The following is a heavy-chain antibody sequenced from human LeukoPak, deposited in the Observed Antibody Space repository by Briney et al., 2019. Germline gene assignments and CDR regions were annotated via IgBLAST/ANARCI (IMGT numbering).Heavy chain of an antibody. J-gene: IGHJ4*01. V-gene: IGHV3-15*01. CDR2: INSKTDCGTT. CDR1: GLTFSNAW. D-gene: IGHD3-22*01. Sequence: GGSLSLSCAASGLTFSNAWMSWVRQAAGRGVEGVGRINSKTDCGTTDYAAPVKGSFTIPRTDSKNTLYLQMNGLKTEDTVVYYWSALSVSEYWGHGTQFTVSS. CDR3: SALSVSEY.